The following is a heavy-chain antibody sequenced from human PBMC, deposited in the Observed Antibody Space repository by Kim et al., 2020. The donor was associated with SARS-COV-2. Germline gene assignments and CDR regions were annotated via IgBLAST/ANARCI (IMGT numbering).Heavy chain of an antibody. CDR1: GGSISNYY. D-gene: IGHD3-9*01. CDR3: ARHEDILTGYAFPI. J-gene: IGHJ3*02. V-gene: IGHV4-59*08. CDR2: SYYTWGT. Sequence: SETLSLTCTVSGGSISNYYWSWIRQPPGKGLQWVGYSYYTWGTSYNPSLKSRGTIPVDLSKKQVSLKLRSVTAADTAIYYCARHEDILTGYAFPIWGQGTMVTVSS.